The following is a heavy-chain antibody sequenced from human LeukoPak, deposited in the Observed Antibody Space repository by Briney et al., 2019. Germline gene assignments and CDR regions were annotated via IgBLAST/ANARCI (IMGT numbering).Heavy chain of an antibody. CDR1: GYTLTELS. Sequence: ASVKVSCKVSGYTLTELSMHWVRQAPGKGLEWMGGFDPEDGETIYAQKFQGRVTMTEDTSTDTAYMERSSLRSEDTAVYYCVTDISGTYRFWWGQGTLVTVSS. D-gene: IGHD1-26*01. V-gene: IGHV1-24*01. J-gene: IGHJ4*02. CDR3: VTDISGTYRFW. CDR2: FDPEDGET.